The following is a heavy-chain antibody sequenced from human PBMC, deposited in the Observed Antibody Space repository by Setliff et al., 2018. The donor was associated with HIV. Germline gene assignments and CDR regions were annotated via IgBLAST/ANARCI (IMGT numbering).Heavy chain of an antibody. CDR3: ARDPLPCSSPSCYPPGYFDY. V-gene: IGHV3-7*01. Sequence: PGGSLRLSCVASGLPFYNYWMTWLRRAPGRGLEWVANIKHDGSDMNYIESVKGRFTIFRDNAKTAVFLQMNSMRSEDAGVYYCARDPLPCSSPSCYPPGYFDYWGQGTLVTVSS. CDR2: IKHDGSDM. CDR1: GLPFYNYW. D-gene: IGHD2-2*01. J-gene: IGHJ4*02.